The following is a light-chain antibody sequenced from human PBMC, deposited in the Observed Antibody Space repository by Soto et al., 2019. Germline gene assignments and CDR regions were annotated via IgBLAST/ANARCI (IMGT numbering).Light chain of an antibody. CDR3: TSYTGDDFTFV. CDR1: SSDVGGYNF. Sequence: QSALTQPPSASGSPGQSVTISCTGTSSDVGGYNFVSWYQQHPGRAPKLMIYEVSKRPSGVPDRFSGSKSGNTASLTVSGLQAEDEADYYCTSYTGDDFTFVFGTGTKLTVL. J-gene: IGLJ1*01. CDR2: EVS. V-gene: IGLV2-8*01.